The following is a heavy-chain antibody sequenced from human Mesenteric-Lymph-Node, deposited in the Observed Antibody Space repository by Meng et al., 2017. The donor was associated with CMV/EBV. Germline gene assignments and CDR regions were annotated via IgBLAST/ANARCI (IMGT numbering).Heavy chain of an antibody. D-gene: IGHD2/OR15-2a*01. CDR1: GYTFTDYY. Sequence: ASVKVSCKASGYTFTDYYMHWVRQAPGQGLEYMGYINPNSGATHPTQKFQGRVTMTRDTSINTVYMELSNLTFDDTAVYYCAPNRWTLQALDYWGQGTLVTVSS. J-gene: IGHJ4*02. CDR3: APNRWTLQALDY. V-gene: IGHV1-2*02. CDR2: INPNSGAT.